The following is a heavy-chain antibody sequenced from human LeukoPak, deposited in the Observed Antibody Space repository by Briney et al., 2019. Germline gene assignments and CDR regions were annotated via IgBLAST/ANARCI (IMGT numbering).Heavy chain of an antibody. CDR1: GGSISNYY. CDR3: GREDPQTTVPEGLDV. D-gene: IGHD4-17*01. Sequence: SQTLSLTCTVSGGSISNYYWSWLRQPPGKGLESIGYIYFSGTTNINPSLKSRVTISVDMSKNQFSLKLSSVTAADTAVYYCGREDPQTTVPEGLDVWGQGTTVTVSS. J-gene: IGHJ6*02. CDR2: IYFSGTT. V-gene: IGHV4-59*01.